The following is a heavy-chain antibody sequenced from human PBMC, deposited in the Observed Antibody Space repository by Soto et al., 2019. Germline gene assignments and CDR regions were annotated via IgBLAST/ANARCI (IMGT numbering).Heavy chain of an antibody. CDR3: AREVVGPTTNWFDP. CDR2: ISSVSSYI. CDR1: GFMFGSHT. Sequence: PGGSLRLSCAASGFMFGSHTMTWVRQAPGKGLEWVASISSVSSYIYYAGSVKGRFTISRDNAKDSLYLQMDSLRAEDTAVYFCAREVVGPTTNWFDPWGQGTLVTVSS. J-gene: IGHJ5*02. V-gene: IGHV3-21*06. D-gene: IGHD1-26*01.